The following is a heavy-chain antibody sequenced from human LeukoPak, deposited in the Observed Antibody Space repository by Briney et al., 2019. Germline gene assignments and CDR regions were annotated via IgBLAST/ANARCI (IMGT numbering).Heavy chain of an antibody. V-gene: IGHV3-7*01. CDR1: RFTFSGYW. J-gene: IGHJ4*02. CDR3: GRDLSYFDY. Sequence: GGSLRLSCAASRFTFSGYWMSWVRQAPGKGLEWVANIKPDGSAKYYRDSVEGRFTISRDNAEKSLYLQMNTLRAEDTAVYYCGRDLSYFDYWGQGALVTVSS. D-gene: IGHD5/OR15-5a*01. CDR2: IKPDGSAK.